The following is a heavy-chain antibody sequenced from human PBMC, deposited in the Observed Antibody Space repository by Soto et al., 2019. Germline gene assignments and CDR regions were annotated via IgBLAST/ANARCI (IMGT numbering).Heavy chain of an antibody. CDR1: SASIITEQR. CDR2: IHHSGST. CDR3: ESSFDWYAIDH. V-gene: IGHV4-4*02. J-gene: IGHJ4*02. D-gene: IGHD3-9*01. Sequence: QMQLQESGPGLVKPSETLSLTCAVSSASIITEQRWTWVRQPPGKGLEWIGEIHHSGSTNNNPSRMRRVTMSVDKSKSQCSLNLNSVTAADTALYYSESSFDWYAIDHWGQGTMVIVSS.